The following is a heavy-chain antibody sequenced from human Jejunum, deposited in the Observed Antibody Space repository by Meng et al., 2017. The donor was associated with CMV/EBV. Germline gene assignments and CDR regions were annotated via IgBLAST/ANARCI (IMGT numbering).Heavy chain of an antibody. CDR3: VKDSHYDCSSSSCYLDY. CDR2: IQYDGSIK. D-gene: IGHD2-2*01. CDR1: GCAFSTYG. Sequence: QVQLAESGGGVVQSGGVLRLSCAASGCAFSTYGMHRVRRAPGKGLEWVAFIQYDGSIKYYPDSVKGRFTISRDNSKNTLYLQMNNLRAADTAIYYCVKDSHYDCSSSSCYLDYWGQGTLFTVSS. V-gene: IGHV3-30*02. J-gene: IGHJ4*02.